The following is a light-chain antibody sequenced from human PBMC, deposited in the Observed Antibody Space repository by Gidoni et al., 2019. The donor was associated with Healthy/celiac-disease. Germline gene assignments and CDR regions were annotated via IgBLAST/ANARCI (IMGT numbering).Light chain of an antibody. CDR3: QQSYSTPWT. V-gene: IGKV1-39*01. CDR2: AAS. CDR1: QSISSY. J-gene: IGKJ1*01. Sequence: DIQTTQSPSSLSASVGDRVTITCRASQSISSYLNWYQQKPGKAPKLLIYAASSLQRGVPSRFSGSGSGTDFTLTISSLQPEDFAAYYCQQSYSTPWTFGQGTKVEIK.